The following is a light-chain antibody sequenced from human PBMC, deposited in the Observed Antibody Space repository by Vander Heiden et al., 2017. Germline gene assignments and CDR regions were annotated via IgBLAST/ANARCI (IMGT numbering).Light chain of an antibody. V-gene: IGLV2-14*01. CDR1: SSDVGYFNY. J-gene: IGLJ1*01. CDR2: DVS. Sequence: QSALTQPASVSGSPGQSITISCTGTSSDVGYFNYVSWYQQHPGKAPKLMIYDVSNRPSGVSNRFSGSKSVNTASLTISGLQAEDEADYYCSSYTSSSTYVFGTGTKVTVL. CDR3: SSYTSSSTYV.